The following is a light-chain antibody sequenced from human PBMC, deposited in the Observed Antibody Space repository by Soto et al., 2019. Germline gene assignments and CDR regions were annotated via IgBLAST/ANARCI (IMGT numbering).Light chain of an antibody. V-gene: IGKV3-11*01. J-gene: IGKJ4*01. CDR1: QSVSSY. Sequence: EIVLTQSPATLSLSPGERATLCCRASQSVSSYLAWYQQKPGQAPRLLIYDASNRATGIPARFSGSGSGTDFTLTISSLEPEDFAVYYCQQRSNWRVTFGGGTKVEIK. CDR3: QQRSNWRVT. CDR2: DAS.